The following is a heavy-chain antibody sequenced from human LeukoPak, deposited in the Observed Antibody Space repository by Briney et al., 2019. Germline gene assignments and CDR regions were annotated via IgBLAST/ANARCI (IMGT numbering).Heavy chain of an antibody. CDR2: VNPDSGDT. J-gene: IGHJ5*02. CDR1: GHKFTAYY. D-gene: IGHD6-19*01. V-gene: IGHV1-2*02. CDR3: ARVWDASGWSNWFDP. Sequence: ASVKVSCKSSGHKFTAYYIHWIRQAPGQGLEWMGWVNPDSGDTNCTQKYQGRLTLTRDTSVTTVYMELSSLTSDDTAVYYCARVWDASGWSNWFDPWGQGTLVTVSS.